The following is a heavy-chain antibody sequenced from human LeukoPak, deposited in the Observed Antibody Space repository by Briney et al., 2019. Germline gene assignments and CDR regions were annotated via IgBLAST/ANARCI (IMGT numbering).Heavy chain of an antibody. J-gene: IGHJ4*02. Sequence: SETLSLTCTVSGGSISSYYWSWIRQPPGKGLEWIGYIYYSGSTNYNPSLKSRVTISVDTSKNQFSLKLSSVTAADTAVYYCARHRAYDSSGYYRNYYFDYWGQGTLVTVSS. CDR3: ARHRAYDSSGYYRNYYFDY. CDR2: IYYSGST. V-gene: IGHV4-59*08. CDR1: GGSISSYY. D-gene: IGHD3-22*01.